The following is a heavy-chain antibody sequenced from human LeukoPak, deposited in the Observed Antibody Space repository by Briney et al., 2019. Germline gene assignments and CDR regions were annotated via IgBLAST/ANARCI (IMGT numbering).Heavy chain of an antibody. V-gene: IGHV3-9*01. CDR1: GFTFDDYA. J-gene: IGHJ4*02. CDR3: ASPLYGDYFDY. D-gene: IGHD4-17*01. Sequence: GGSLRLSCAASGFTFDDYAMHWVRQAPGKGLEWVSGISWNSGSIGYADSVKGRFTISRDNAKNSLYLQMISLRGEDTAVYYCASPLYGDYFDYWGQGTLVTVSS. CDR2: ISWNSGSI.